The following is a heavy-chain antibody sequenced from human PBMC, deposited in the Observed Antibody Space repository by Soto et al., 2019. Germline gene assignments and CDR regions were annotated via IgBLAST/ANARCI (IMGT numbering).Heavy chain of an antibody. J-gene: IGHJ3*02. CDR2: IYYSGST. CDR1: GGSISSYY. Sequence: LSLTCTVSGGSISSYYWSWIRQPPGKGLEWIGYIYYSGSTNYNPSLKSRVTISVDTSKNQFSLKLSSVTAADTAVYYCAREVPYYDILTGYRAGDAFDIWGQGTMVTVSS. V-gene: IGHV4-59*01. D-gene: IGHD3-9*01. CDR3: AREVPYYDILTGYRAGDAFDI.